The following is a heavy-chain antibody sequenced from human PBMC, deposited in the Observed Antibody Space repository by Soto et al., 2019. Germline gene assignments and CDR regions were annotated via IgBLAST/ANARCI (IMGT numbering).Heavy chain of an antibody. CDR2: IFWDDDK. Sequence: QITLKESGPTLVKPTQTLTLTCSFSGFSLTTGVGVGWIRQSPEKAPEWLALIFWDDDKRYSPSLKSRLTITKDTSKNQVVLTLTNMDPVDTATYYCARILTGTGGHFDYWGQGTLVTVSS. CDR3: ARILTGTGGHFDY. J-gene: IGHJ4*02. D-gene: IGHD2-8*02. CDR1: GFSLTTGVG. V-gene: IGHV2-5*02.